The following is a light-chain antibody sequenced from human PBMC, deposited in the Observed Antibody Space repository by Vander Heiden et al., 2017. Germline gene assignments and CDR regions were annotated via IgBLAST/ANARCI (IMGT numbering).Light chain of an antibody. V-gene: IGKV4-1*01. Sequence: DIVMTQSPDSLAVSLGERATINCKSSQSVLYSSNNKNYLAWYQQKPGQPPKLLIYWASTRESGVPDRFSGSGSGTDFTLTISSLQAEDVAVYYCQQEDSTPRAFGQGTQLEIK. CDR1: QSVLYSSNNKNY. CDR2: WAS. J-gene: IGKJ5*01. CDR3: QQEDSTPRA.